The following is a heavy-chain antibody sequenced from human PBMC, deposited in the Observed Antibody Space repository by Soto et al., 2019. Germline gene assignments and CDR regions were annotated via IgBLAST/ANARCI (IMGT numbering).Heavy chain of an antibody. Sequence: QVQLQQWGAGLLKPSETLSLTCAVYGGSFSGYYWSWIRQPPGKGLEWIGEINHSGSTNYNPSLKSRVTISVDTSKNQFSLKLSSATAADTAVYYCARGRREWLVRFWFDPWGQGTLVTVSS. D-gene: IGHD6-19*01. CDR2: INHSGST. CDR3: ARGRREWLVRFWFDP. V-gene: IGHV4-34*01. CDR1: GGSFSGYY. J-gene: IGHJ5*02.